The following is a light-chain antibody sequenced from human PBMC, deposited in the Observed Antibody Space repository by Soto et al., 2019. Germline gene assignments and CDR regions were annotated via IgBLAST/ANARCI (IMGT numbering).Light chain of an antibody. CDR2: GVS. J-gene: IGKJ5*01. CDR3: QQYNYLPRT. CDR1: QSVNIN. V-gene: IGKV3-15*01. Sequence: VSLKTKESATLSCRASQSVNINPALYQQKPGHAPRLLIYGVSTRDTGAPDRFSGSASGTEFTLTISILQAEDVAGYYCQQYNYLPRTFAQGT.